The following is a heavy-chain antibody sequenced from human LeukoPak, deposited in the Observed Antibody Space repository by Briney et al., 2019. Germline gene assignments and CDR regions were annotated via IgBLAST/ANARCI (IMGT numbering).Heavy chain of an antibody. Sequence: SETLSLTCTVSGGSISSYYWSWIRQPPGKGLEWIGYIYYSGSTNYNPSLKSRVTISVDTSKNQFSLKLSSVTAADTAVYYCARTSSWPHPYYYHYGMDVWGQGTTVTVSS. CDR1: GGSISSYY. V-gene: IGHV4-59*01. J-gene: IGHJ6*02. D-gene: IGHD6-13*01. CDR3: ARTSSWPHPYYYHYGMDV. CDR2: IYYSGST.